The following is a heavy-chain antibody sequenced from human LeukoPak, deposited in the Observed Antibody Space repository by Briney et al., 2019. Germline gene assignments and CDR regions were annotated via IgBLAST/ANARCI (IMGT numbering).Heavy chain of an antibody. V-gene: IGHV4-4*02. CDR1: GGSISSSNW. J-gene: IGHJ4*02. CDR3: ATALYDSSGYYHDY. CDR2: IYHSGST. Sequence: SGTLSLTCAVSGGSISSSNWWSWVRQPPGKGLEWIGEIYHSGSTNYNPSLKSRVTIPVDKSKNQFSLKLSSVTAADTAVYYCATALYDSSGYYHDYWGQGTLVTVSS. D-gene: IGHD3-22*01.